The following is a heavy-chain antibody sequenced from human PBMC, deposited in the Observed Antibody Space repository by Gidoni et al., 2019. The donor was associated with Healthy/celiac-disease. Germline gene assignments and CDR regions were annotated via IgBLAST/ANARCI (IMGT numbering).Heavy chain of an antibody. CDR1: GFTFSSYG. CDR3: VLGGYCGGDCYSLGY. Sequence: QVQLVESGGGVVQPGRSLRLPCAASGFTFSSYGMHWVRQAPGKGLEWVAVISYDGSNKYYADSVKGRFTISRDNSKNTLYLQMNSLRAEDTAVYYCVLGGYCGGDCYSLGYWGQGTLVTVSS. D-gene: IGHD2-21*02. CDR2: ISYDGSNK. J-gene: IGHJ4*02. V-gene: IGHV3-30*03.